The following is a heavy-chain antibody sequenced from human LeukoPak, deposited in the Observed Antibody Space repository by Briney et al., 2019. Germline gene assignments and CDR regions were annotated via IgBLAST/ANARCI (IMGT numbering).Heavy chain of an antibody. CDR2: INPNSGGT. D-gene: IGHD2-8*01. V-gene: IGHV1-2*04. CDR1: GYTFTSYA. CDR3: ARWVSDYYYGMDV. J-gene: IGHJ6*02. Sequence: ASVKVSCKASGYTFTSYAMHWVRQAPGQGLEWMGWINPNSGGTNYAQKFQGWVTMTRDTSISTAYMELSRLRSDDTAVYYCARWVSDYYYGMDVWGQGTTVTVS.